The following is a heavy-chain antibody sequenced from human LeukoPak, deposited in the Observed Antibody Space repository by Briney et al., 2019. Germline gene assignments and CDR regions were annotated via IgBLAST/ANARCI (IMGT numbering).Heavy chain of an antibody. J-gene: IGHJ6*03. CDR1: GGSFSGYY. V-gene: IGHV4-34*01. D-gene: IGHD3-10*01. Sequence: SETLSLTCAVYGGSFSGYYWSWIRQPPGKGLEWIAEINHSGSTNYNPSLESRVTISVDTYTNQFSLKLSSVTAADTAVYYCARGRYYYGSGSYMGYYYYMDVWGKGTTVTVSS. CDR3: ARGRYYYGSGSYMGYYYYMDV. CDR2: INHSGST.